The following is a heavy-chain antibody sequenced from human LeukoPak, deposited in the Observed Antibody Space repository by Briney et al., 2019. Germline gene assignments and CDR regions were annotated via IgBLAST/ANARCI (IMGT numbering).Heavy chain of an antibody. Sequence: SETLSLTCAVSGYSISSNHRWGWIQQPPGKGQELIGYTFCAGSPYYNPSFKSRVTMSVDTSTDKVSLRLSSVTAVDTAVYYCARIGPILGAAWVDYWGQGTLVSVSS. CDR3: ARIGPILGAAWVDY. CDR2: TFCAGSP. D-gene: IGHD3-3*02. J-gene: IGHJ4*02. V-gene: IGHV4-28*01. CDR1: GYSISSNHR.